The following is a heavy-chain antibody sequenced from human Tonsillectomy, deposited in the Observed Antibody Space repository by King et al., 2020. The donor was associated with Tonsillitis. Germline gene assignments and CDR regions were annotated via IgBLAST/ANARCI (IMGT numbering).Heavy chain of an antibody. Sequence: VQLVESGGGVVQPGRSLRLSCAASGFTFSSFSMHWVRQAPGKGLEWVAVISYDENDKYYADSVKGRFTISRDNSKNTLYLQMNSLRTEDTAVYYCARDYGDHAYDYWGQGTLVTVSS. CDR3: ARDYGDHAYDY. CDR2: ISYDENDK. D-gene: IGHD4-17*01. J-gene: IGHJ4*02. V-gene: IGHV3-30*04. CDR1: GFTFSSFS.